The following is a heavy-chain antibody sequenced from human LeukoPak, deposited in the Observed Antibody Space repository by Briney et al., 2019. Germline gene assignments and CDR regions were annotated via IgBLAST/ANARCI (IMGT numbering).Heavy chain of an antibody. Sequence: GGSLRLSCAASGFTFSSYSMNWVRQAPGKGLEWVSYISSSSSTIYYADSVKGRFTISRDNAKNSLYLQMNSLRAEDTAVYYCARGHAYCSGGGCYYFDYWGQGTLVTVSS. D-gene: IGHD2-15*01. CDR2: ISSSSSTI. V-gene: IGHV3-48*01. CDR1: GFTFSSYS. CDR3: ARGHAYCSGGGCYYFDY. J-gene: IGHJ4*02.